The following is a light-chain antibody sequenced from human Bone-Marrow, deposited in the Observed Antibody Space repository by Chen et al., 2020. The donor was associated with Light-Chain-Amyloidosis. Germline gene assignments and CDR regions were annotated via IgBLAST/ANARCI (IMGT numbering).Light chain of an antibody. CDR3: QQYGSSPRT. CDR2: GAS. J-gene: IGKJ5*01. Sequence: LTQSPGTLSLSPGERATLSCRASQSVSSSYLAWYQQKPGQAPRLLIYGASSRATGIPDRFSGSGSGTDFTLTISRLEPEDFAVYYCQQYGSSPRTFGQGTRLEIK. CDR1: QSVSSSY. V-gene: IGKV3-20*01.